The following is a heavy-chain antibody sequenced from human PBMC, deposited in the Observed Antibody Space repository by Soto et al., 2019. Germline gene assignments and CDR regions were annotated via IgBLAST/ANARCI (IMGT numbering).Heavy chain of an antibody. J-gene: IGHJ4*02. CDR3: ARGGRGSGWYGGVDY. Sequence: EVQLVESGGGLVKPGGSLRLSCAASGFTFSTYSMNWVRQAPGKGLEWVSSISSTSTYIYYEDSVKGRFTISRDNAKNSLYLQMNSLGAEDTAVYYCARGGRGSGWYGGVDYWGQGTLVTVSS. V-gene: IGHV3-21*01. CDR2: ISSTSTYI. CDR1: GFTFSTYS. D-gene: IGHD6-19*01.